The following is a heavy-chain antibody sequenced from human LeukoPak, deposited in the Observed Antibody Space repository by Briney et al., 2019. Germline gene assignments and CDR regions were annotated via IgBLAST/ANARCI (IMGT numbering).Heavy chain of an antibody. Sequence: QPGGSLRLSCAASGFTFSTSWMHWVRQAPGKGLVWVSRINTDGSSTSHADSVKGRFTISRDNAKNTLYLQMNSLRAEDTAVYYCARDLPTGTYRAYFDNWGQGTLVTVSP. CDR2: INTDGSST. J-gene: IGHJ4*02. CDR1: GFTFSTSW. V-gene: IGHV3-74*01. D-gene: IGHD1-26*01. CDR3: ARDLPTGTYRAYFDN.